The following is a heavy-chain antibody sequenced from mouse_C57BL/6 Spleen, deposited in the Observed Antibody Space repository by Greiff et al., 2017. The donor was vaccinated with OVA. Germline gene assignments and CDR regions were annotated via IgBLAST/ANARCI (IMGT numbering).Heavy chain of an antibody. D-gene: IGHD1-1*01. Sequence: EVMLVESGGGLVQPGESLKLSCESNEYEFPSHDMSWVRKTPEKRLELVAAINSDGGSTYYPDTMERRFIISRDNTKKTLYLQMSSLRSEDTALYYCARLHYYGSSYDWYFDVWGTGTTVTVSS. CDR2: INSDGGST. J-gene: IGHJ1*03. CDR1: EYEFPSHD. CDR3: ARLHYYGSSYDWYFDV. V-gene: IGHV5-2*01.